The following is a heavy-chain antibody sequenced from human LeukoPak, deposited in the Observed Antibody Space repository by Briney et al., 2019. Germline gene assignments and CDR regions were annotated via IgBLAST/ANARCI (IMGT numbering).Heavy chain of an antibody. Sequence: SVKVSCKASGGTFSSYAISWVRQAPGQGLEWMGGIIPISGTANYAQKFQGRVTITADKSTSTAYMELSSLRSEDTAVYYCASGGAARYYYYMDVWGKGTTVTVSS. D-gene: IGHD3-16*01. CDR1: GGTFSSYA. CDR3: ASGGAARYYYYMDV. V-gene: IGHV1-69*06. J-gene: IGHJ6*03. CDR2: IIPISGTA.